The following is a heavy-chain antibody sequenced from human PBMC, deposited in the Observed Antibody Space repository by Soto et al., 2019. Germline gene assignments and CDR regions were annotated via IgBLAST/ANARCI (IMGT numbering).Heavy chain of an antibody. V-gene: IGHV3-23*01. D-gene: IGHD3-16*01. CDR1: GFTFSNYA. CDR3: AKAYFVWSSEQPYYFDY. CDR2: ISGSGGRS. Sequence: EVQLLDSGGGLVQPGGSLRLSCAASGFTFSNYAMTWVRQGPGKGLEWVSGISGSGGRSYYPDSVKGRFTISRDNSKSTLYLQMNSLRAEDTAVYYCAKAYFVWSSEQPYYFDYWGQGTLVTVSS. J-gene: IGHJ4*02.